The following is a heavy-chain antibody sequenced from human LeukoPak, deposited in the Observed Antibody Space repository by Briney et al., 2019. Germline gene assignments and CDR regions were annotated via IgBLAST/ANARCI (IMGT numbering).Heavy chain of an antibody. J-gene: IGHJ5*02. CDR2: MHYSGGA. D-gene: IGHD2-8*02. V-gene: IGHV4-59*01. CDR3: ARVWSFNWFDP. Sequence: SETLSLTCSVSGVSISSSYWRWLRQSPGKGLEWIAYMHYSGGANYNSSLQSRVTMSVDTSKNQFSLKLTSVTAADTAVYYCARVWSFNWFDPWGQGTLVTVSS. CDR1: GVSISSSY.